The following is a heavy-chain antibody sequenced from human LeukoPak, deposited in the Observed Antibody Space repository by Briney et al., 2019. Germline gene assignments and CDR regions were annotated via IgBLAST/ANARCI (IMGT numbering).Heavy chain of an antibody. J-gene: IGHJ3*02. D-gene: IGHD6-13*01. Sequence: ASVKVSCKASGYTFTSYGISWVRQAPGQGLEWMGWISAYNGNTNYAQKLQGRVTMTTDTSTSTAYMELRSLRSDDTAVYYCAREPLDSSSFDAFDIWGQGTMVTVSS. CDR2: ISAYNGNT. CDR1: GYTFTSYG. CDR3: AREPLDSSSFDAFDI. V-gene: IGHV1-18*01.